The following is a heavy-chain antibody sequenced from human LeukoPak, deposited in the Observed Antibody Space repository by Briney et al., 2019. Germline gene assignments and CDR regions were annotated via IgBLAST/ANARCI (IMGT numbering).Heavy chain of an antibody. CDR3: ARSKILLWFGDDAFDI. V-gene: IGHV3-30*04. D-gene: IGHD3-10*01. CDR1: GFTFSSYA. Sequence: GGSLRLSCAASGFTFSSYAMHWVRQAPGKGLEWVAVISYDGSNKYYADSVKGRFTISRDNSKNTLYLQMNSLRAEDTAVYYCARSKILLWFGDDAFDIWGQGTMVTVSS. CDR2: ISYDGSNK. J-gene: IGHJ3*02.